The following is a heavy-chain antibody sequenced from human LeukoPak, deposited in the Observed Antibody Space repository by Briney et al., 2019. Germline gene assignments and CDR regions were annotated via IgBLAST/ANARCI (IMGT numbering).Heavy chain of an antibody. D-gene: IGHD1-26*01. Sequence: GGSLRLSCAASGFTFSSYAMSWVRRAPGKGLEWVSAISGSGGSTYYADSVKGRFTISRDNSKNTLYLQMNSLRAEDTAVYYCAKEEWELLPDLYYGMDVWGQGTTVTVSS. CDR2: ISGSGGST. V-gene: IGHV3-23*01. J-gene: IGHJ6*02. CDR1: GFTFSSYA. CDR3: AKEEWELLPDLYYGMDV.